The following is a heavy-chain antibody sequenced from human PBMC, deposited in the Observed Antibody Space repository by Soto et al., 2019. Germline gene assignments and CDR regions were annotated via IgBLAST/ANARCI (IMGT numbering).Heavy chain of an antibody. D-gene: IGHD3-9*01. Sequence: PGGSLRLSCAASGFTFSSYGMHWVRQAPGKGLEWVAVIWYDGSNKYYADSVKGRFTISRDNSKNTLYLQMNSLRAEDTAVYYCARDVRDFDWFLDYWGQGTLVTVSS. J-gene: IGHJ4*02. CDR2: IWYDGSNK. CDR3: ARDVRDFDWFLDY. V-gene: IGHV3-33*01. CDR1: GFTFSSYG.